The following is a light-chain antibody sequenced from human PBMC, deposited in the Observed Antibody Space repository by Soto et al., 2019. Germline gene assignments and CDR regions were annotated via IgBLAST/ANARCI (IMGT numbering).Light chain of an antibody. CDR1: QSVGSDY. J-gene: IGKJ4*01. V-gene: IGKV3-20*01. CDR3: QQYGFSLFT. CDR2: GAS. Sequence: EIVLTQSPGTLSLSPGERATLSCRASQSVGSDYLAWYQQKPGQAPRLLIYGASSRAAGIPDRFSGSESGTDFTFTITRLEPEDFAVDYCQQYGFSLFTFDGGTKV.